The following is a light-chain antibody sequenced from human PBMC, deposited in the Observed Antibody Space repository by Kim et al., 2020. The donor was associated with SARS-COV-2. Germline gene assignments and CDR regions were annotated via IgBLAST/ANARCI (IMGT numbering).Light chain of an antibody. CDR1: SSDVGGHNY. CDR3: SSYAGSNIVV. V-gene: IGLV2-8*01. J-gene: IGLJ2*01. CDR2: EVS. Sequence: GQSATTSCTGTSSDVGGHNYVSWYQQHPGKAPKLLIYEVSERPSGVPDRFSGSKSGNTASLTVSGLQSEDEADYYCSSYAGSNIVVFGGGTQLTVL.